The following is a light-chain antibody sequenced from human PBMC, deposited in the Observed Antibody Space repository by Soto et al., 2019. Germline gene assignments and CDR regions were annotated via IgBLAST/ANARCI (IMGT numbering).Light chain of an antibody. CDR3: QQYGTSEII. J-gene: IGKJ5*01. CDR2: DTS. V-gene: IGKV3-20*01. Sequence: EIVLTQSPGTLSLSPGERPTLSCRASQTLSNSFIAWYQQKPGQAPRXXIYDTSSRATGVPDRYSASGSGTDFTLTISRLEPEDSAVFFCQQYGTSEIIFGQGTRLEIK. CDR1: QTLSNSF.